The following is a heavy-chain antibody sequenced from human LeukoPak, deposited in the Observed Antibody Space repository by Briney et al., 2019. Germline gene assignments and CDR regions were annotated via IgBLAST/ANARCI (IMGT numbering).Heavy chain of an antibody. CDR2: IYSGGST. CDR1: GFTFRSYS. Sequence: GGSLRLSCAASGFTFRSYSMNWVRQAPGKGLEWVSVIYSGGSTYYADSVKGRFTISRDNSKNTLYLQMNSLRAEDTAVYYCARDHDYFDYWGQGTLVTVSS. CDR3: ARDHDYFDY. V-gene: IGHV3-66*01. J-gene: IGHJ4*02.